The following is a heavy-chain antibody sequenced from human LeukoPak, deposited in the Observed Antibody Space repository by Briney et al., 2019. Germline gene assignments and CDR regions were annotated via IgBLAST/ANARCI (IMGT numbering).Heavy chain of an antibody. V-gene: IGHV4-59*01. J-gene: IGHJ4*02. D-gene: IGHD3-10*01. CDR1: GGSMTNLY. Sequence: SETQSLTCSVSGGSMTNLYWTWIRQPPGKGLEWIGDIYDSGSTRYNTSLESRVTISVDTSKNQFSLKLSSVTAADTAVYYCARGDVVLWFGELRLSSFHFWGQGTLVTVSS. CDR3: ARGDVVLWFGELRLSSFHF. CDR2: IYDSGST.